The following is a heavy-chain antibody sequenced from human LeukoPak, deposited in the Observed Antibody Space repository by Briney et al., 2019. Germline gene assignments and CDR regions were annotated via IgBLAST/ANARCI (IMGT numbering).Heavy chain of an antibody. CDR2: IYYSGST. CDR1: GGSISSYY. J-gene: IGHJ4*02. D-gene: IGHD3-10*01. Sequence: SETLSLTCTVSGGSISSYYWSWILQPPGKGLEWIGYIYYSGSTNYNPSLKSRVTISVDTSKNQFSLKLSSVTAADTAVYYCASQAYYGSGSFDYWGQGTLVTVSS. CDR3: ASQAYYGSGSFDY. V-gene: IGHV4-59*01.